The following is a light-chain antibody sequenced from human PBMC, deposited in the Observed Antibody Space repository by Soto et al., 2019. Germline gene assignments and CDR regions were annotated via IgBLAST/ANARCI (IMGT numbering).Light chain of an antibody. J-gene: IGLJ2*01. Sequence: QSALTQPPSASGSPGQSVTITCTGTSNDVGAYNYVSWYQQHPGKATKLMIYEVYKRPSGVPDRFSGSKSGNTASLTVSGLRAEDEAAYYCSSYAGSTNLIFGGGTQLTVL. CDR3: SSYAGSTNLI. CDR2: EVY. CDR1: SNDVGAYNY. V-gene: IGLV2-8*01.